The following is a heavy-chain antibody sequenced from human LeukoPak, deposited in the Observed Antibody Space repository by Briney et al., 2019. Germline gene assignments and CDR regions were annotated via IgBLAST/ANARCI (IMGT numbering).Heavy chain of an antibody. CDR2: ISRTTGTT. CDR1: GFTFRDNA. CDR3: AKGSHFAN. Sequence: GGSLRLSCAASGFTFRDNAMSWVRHTPGKGLEWVSTISRTTGTTYYADSVKGRFTISRDNSKNTVSLQVNSLRAEDTAVYYCAKGSHFANCGQGTLVTVSS. J-gene: IGHJ4*02. V-gene: IGHV3-23*01.